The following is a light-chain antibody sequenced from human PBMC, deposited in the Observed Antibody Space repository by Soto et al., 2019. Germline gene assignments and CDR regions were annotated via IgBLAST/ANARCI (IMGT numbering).Light chain of an antibody. V-gene: IGKV3-15*01. J-gene: IGKJ2*01. CDR1: QSVSSN. CDR2: GAS. Sequence: ELVMTHSPSTLSVSPGGIATRSCRASQSVSSNLAWYQQKPGQAPRLLIYGASTRATGIPARLSGSGSGTEFTLTISSLQSEDFAVYYCQQYNNWPPYTFGQGTNVDIK. CDR3: QQYNNWPPYT.